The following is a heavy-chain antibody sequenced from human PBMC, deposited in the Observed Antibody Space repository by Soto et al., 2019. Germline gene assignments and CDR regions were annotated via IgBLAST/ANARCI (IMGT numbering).Heavy chain of an antibody. CDR2: IYPGDSDT. D-gene: IGHD2-2*01. V-gene: IGHV5-51*01. Sequence: GESLKISCKGSGYSFTSYWIGWVRQMPGKGLEWMGIIYPGDSDTRYSPSFQGQVTISADKSISTAYLQWSSLKASDTAMYYCARHRVGEGYCSSTSCTDESYYYYYMDVWGKGTTVTVSS. CDR3: ARHRVGEGYCSSTSCTDESYYYYYMDV. J-gene: IGHJ6*03. CDR1: GYSFTSYW.